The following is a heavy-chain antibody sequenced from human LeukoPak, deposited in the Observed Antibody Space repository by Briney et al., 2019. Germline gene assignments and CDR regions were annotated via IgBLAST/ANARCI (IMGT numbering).Heavy chain of an antibody. CDR2: ISSSSSTI. CDR3: ARDVGSPSHMDV. D-gene: IGHD1-26*01. J-gene: IGHJ6*03. CDR1: GFTLSSYS. V-gene: IGHV3-48*01. Sequence: AGSLRLSCAASGFTLSSYSMNWVRQAPGQGLEWVSYISSSSSTIYYADSVKGPFTISRDNAKNSLYLQMNSLRAEDTAVYYCARDVGSPSHMDVWGKGTTVTVSS.